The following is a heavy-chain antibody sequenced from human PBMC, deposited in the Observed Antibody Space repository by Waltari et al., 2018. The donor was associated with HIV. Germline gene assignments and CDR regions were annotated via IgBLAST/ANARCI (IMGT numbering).Heavy chain of an antibody. CDR1: GGSLRSSSYF. V-gene: IGHV4-39*02. CDR2: IYYSGRT. CDR3: ARLLYDSGGYYYFDY. J-gene: IGHJ4*02. D-gene: IGHD3-22*01. Sequence: QLQLQESGPGLVKPSETLPLTCTVSGGSLRSSSYFWGWIRQSPGKGLEWFGSIYYSGRTYDNPSLKSRVTMSVDTSKNHFSLKLYSVTAADTAVYYCARLLYDSGGYYYFDYWGQGTLVTVSS.